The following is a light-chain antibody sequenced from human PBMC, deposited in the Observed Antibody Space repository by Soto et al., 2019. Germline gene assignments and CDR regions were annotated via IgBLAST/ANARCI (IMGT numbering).Light chain of an antibody. Sequence: EIVLTQSPATLSLSPGEEATLSCRASQSISSYLAWYQQKPGQAPRLLTYDASSRATGIPARFSGSGSGTDFTLTISSLEPEDFAVYYCQQRSDWPPWTFGQGTKVEIK. V-gene: IGKV3-11*01. J-gene: IGKJ1*01. CDR2: DAS. CDR3: QQRSDWPPWT. CDR1: QSISSY.